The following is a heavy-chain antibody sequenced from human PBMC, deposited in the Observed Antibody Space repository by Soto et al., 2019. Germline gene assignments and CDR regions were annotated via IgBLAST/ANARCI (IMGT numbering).Heavy chain of an antibody. J-gene: IGHJ6*02. CDR3: VRMGFSGGGYLSYYYYGMDI. V-gene: IGHV1-3*01. D-gene: IGHD5-12*01. Sequence: ASVKVSCKASGYTFTSYAMHWVRQAPGQRLEWMGWINAGNGNTKYSQKFQGRVTMTRNTSISTAYMELSSLKASDTAMYYCVRMGFSGGGYLSYYYYGMDIWGQGTTVTVSS. CDR1: GYTFTSYA. CDR2: INAGNGNT.